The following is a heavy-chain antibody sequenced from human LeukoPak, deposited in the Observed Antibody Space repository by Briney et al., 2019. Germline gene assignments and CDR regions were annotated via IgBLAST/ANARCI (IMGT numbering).Heavy chain of an antibody. CDR1: GFTFSSYT. CDR2: ISGSGGST. D-gene: IGHD5-24*01. CDR3: ARKSRDGYNRLGY. V-gene: IGHV3-23*01. J-gene: IGHJ4*02. Sequence: GGSLRLSCAASGFTFSSYTMSWVRQAPGKGLEWVSAISGSGGSTYYADSVKGRFTISRDNSKNTLYLQMNSLRAEDTAVYYCARKSRDGYNRLGYWGQGTLVTVSS.